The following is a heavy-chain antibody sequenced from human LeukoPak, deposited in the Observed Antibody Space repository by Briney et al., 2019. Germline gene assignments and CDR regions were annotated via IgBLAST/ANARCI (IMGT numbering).Heavy chain of an antibody. CDR3: ARDYDYVWGSYRYRFDY. CDR1: GGTFSSYA. V-gene: IGHV1-69*04. J-gene: IGHJ4*02. Sequence: ASVKVSCKASGGTFSSYAISWVRQAPGQGLEWMGRIIPILGIANYAQKFQGRVTITADKSTSTAYMELSSLRSDDTAVYYCARDYDYVWGSYRYRFDYWGQGTLVTVSS. D-gene: IGHD3-16*02. CDR2: IIPILGIA.